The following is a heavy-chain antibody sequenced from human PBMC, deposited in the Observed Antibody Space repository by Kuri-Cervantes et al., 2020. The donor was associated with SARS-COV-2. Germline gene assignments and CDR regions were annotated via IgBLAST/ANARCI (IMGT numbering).Heavy chain of an antibody. D-gene: IGHD4-11*01. Sequence: GESLKISCAAAEFTFSSYAMHWVRQAPGKGLEWVAVISYDGSSKYYADSVKGRFTISRDNAKNTLYLQMNSLRAEDTAVYYCAKAISNYPSYYYYGMDVWGQGNTVT. CDR3: AKAISNYPSYYYYGMDV. CDR2: ISYDGSSK. J-gene: IGHJ6*01. CDR1: EFTFSSYA. V-gene: IGHV3-30-3*01.